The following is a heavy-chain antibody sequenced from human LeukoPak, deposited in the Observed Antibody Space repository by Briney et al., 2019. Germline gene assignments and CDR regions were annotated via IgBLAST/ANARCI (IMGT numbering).Heavy chain of an antibody. J-gene: IGHJ3*02. Sequence: TGGSLRLSCAASGFTFSSYAMSWVRQAPGKGLEWVSAISGSGGSTYYADSVKGRFTISRDNAKNSLYLQMNSLRAEDTAVYYCASSWKPEMYGPANAFDIWGQGTMVTVSS. CDR2: ISGSGGST. CDR1: GFTFSSYA. CDR3: ASSWKPEMYGPANAFDI. D-gene: IGHD1-1*01. V-gene: IGHV3-23*01.